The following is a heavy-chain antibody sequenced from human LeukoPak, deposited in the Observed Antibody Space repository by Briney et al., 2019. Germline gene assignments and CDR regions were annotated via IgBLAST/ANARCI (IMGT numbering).Heavy chain of an antibody. CDR2: ISGSGVST. V-gene: IGHV3-23*01. D-gene: IGHD5-24*01. Sequence: GGSLRLSCAASGFRFSSYAMSWVRQAPGKGLEWVSAISGSGVSTYYADSVKGRFTVSRDNSKNSLYLQMNSLRAEDTAVYYCARDRETEMATIIYWGQGTLVTVSS. CDR3: ARDRETEMATIIY. CDR1: GFRFSSYA. J-gene: IGHJ4*02.